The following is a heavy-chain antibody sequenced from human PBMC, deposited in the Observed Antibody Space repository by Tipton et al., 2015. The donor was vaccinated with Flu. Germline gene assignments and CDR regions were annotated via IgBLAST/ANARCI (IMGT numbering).Heavy chain of an antibody. CDR3: ARLSYCDVDLKNFYFDH. CDR2: IYPSGAT. J-gene: IGHJ4*02. V-gene: IGHV4-39*01. Sequence: TLSLTCTVSSGPIRSTNYFCAWIRQPPGKRLELIGSIYPSGATYYNPSLKSRVTISVDTSKTQFFLMLRSVTAADTAVYYCARLSYCDVDLKNFYFDHWGQGALVTVSS. CDR1: SGPIRSTNYF. D-gene: IGHD2-21*02.